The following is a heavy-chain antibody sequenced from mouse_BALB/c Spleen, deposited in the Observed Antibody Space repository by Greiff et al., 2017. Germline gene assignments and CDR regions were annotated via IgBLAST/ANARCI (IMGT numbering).Heavy chain of an antibody. V-gene: IGHV5-12-2*01. J-gene: IGHJ4*01. CDR1: GFTFSSYT. CDR3: ARHEGNYYYAMDY. Sequence: EVKVVESGGGLVQPGGSLKLSCAASGFTFSSYTMSWVRQTPEKRLEWVAYISNGGGSTYYPDTVKGRFTISRDNAKNTLYLQMSSLKSEDTAMYYCARHEGNYYYAMDYWGQGTSVTVSS. CDR2: ISNGGGST. D-gene: IGHD2-1*01.